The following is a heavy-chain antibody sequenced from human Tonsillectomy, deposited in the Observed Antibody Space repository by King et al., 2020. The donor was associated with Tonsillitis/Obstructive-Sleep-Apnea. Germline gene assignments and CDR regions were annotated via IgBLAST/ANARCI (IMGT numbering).Heavy chain of an antibody. CDR1: GFTFSSYA. J-gene: IGHJ5*02. Sequence: VQLVESGGGVVQPGRSLRLSCAASGFTFSSYAMHWVRQAPGKGLEWVAVISYDGSNKYYADSVKGRFTISRDNSKNTLYLQMNSLRSEDTSVYYCARGRLQMDWVFDPWRQGTLVTDSS. CDR3: ARGRLQMDWVFDP. D-gene: IGHD5-24*01. CDR2: ISYDGSNK. V-gene: IGHV3-30*04.